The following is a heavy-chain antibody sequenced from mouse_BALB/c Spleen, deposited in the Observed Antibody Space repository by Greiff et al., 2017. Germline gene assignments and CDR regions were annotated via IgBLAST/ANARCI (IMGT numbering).Heavy chain of an antibody. CDR3: ARDLGANYAMDY. V-gene: IGHV5-9-4*01. CDR1: GFTFSSYA. Sequence: EVKLQESGGGLVKPGGSLKLSCAASGFTFSSYAMSWVRQSPEKRLEWVAEISSGGSYTYYPDTVTGRFTISRDNAKNTLYLEMSSLRSEDTAMYYCARDLGANYAMDYWGQGTSVTVSS. J-gene: IGHJ4*01. CDR2: ISSGGSYT.